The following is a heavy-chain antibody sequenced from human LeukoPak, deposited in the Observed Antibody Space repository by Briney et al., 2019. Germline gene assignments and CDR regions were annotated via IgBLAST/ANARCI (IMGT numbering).Heavy chain of an antibody. Sequence: SETLSLTCTVSGGSITSYYWSWIRQPPGKGLEWIGNIYYSGSTNYNPSLKSRVTISVDTSKNQFSLKLSSVTAADTAVYYCARLYDYVWGSYLPSRGYFDYWGQGTLVTVSS. CDR2: IYYSGST. D-gene: IGHD3-16*02. CDR3: ARLYDYVWGSYLPSRGYFDY. V-gene: IGHV4-59*01. J-gene: IGHJ4*02. CDR1: GGSITSYY.